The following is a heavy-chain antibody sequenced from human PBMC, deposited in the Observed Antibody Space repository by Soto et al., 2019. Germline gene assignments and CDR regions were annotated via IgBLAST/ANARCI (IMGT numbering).Heavy chain of an antibody. CDR3: AKRLMIVVAPDAFDI. Sequence: PGGSLRLSCAVSGFTFANHWMHWVRQAPGKGLEWVSRMNSDGSTTDYADSVKGRFTVSRDNAKNTLYLQMNSLRAEDTAVYYCAKRLMIVVAPDAFDIWGQGTMVTVSS. J-gene: IGHJ3*02. V-gene: IGHV3-74*01. CDR1: GFTFANHW. D-gene: IGHD3-22*01. CDR2: MNSDGSTT.